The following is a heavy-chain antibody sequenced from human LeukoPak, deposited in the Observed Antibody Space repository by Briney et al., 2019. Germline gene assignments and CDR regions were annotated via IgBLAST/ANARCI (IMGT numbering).Heavy chain of an antibody. Sequence: GGSLRLSCAASGFTVSSNYMSWVRQAPGKGLEWVSVIYSGGSTYYADSVKGRFTISRDNAKNTLYLQMNSLRAEDTAVYYCARARVGAFDIWGQGTMVTVSS. J-gene: IGHJ3*02. CDR1: GFTVSSNY. CDR3: ARARVGAFDI. CDR2: IYSGGST. V-gene: IGHV3-53*01.